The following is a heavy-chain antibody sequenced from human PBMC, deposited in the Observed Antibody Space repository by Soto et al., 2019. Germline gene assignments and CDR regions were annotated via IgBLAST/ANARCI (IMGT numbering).Heavy chain of an antibody. CDR2: IYYSGST. CDR3: ARHRTTVTTLDWFDP. Sequence: SETLSLTCTVSGGSISSSSYYWGWIRQPPGKGLEWIGSIYYSGSTYYNPSLKSRVTISVDTSKNQFSLKLSSVTAADTAVYYCARHRTTVTTLDWFDPWGQGTLVTVSS. V-gene: IGHV4-39*01. D-gene: IGHD4-17*01. J-gene: IGHJ5*02. CDR1: GGSISSSSYY.